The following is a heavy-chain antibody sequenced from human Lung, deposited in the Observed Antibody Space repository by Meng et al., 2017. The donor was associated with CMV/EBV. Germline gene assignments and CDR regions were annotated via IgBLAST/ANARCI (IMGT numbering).Heavy chain of an antibody. CDR2: IYPGHSDT. V-gene: IGHV5-51*01. CDR1: GYSFTSYW. J-gene: IGHJ6*04. Sequence: KVSCKGSGYSFTSYWLGWVRQMPGKGLAWMGIIYPGHSDTRYSPSFQGQITISADKSFSTADPQWSSLKASDTAMYYRARAGRGKAAADIYYYYGMDVWGKGTTVTVSS. D-gene: IGHD6-13*01. CDR3: ARAGRGKAAADIYYYYGMDV.